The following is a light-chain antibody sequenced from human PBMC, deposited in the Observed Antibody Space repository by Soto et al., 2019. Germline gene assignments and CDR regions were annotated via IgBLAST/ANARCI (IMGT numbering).Light chain of an antibody. J-gene: IGLJ2*01. Sequence: QSVLTQPPSASGTPRQRVIISCSGSSSNIGSNTVNWYQQLPGTAPKLLIYSTDQRPSGVPDRFSGSKSGTSASLAISGLQSEDEGDYYCAAWDDSLNGFVVFGGGTKVTVL. CDR3: AAWDDSLNGFVV. V-gene: IGLV1-44*01. CDR2: STD. CDR1: SSNIGSNT.